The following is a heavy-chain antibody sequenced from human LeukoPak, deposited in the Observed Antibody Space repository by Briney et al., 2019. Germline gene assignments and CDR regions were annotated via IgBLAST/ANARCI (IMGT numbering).Heavy chain of an antibody. CDR3: ARRYDSSGLIIDY. CDR1: GYSFTTYW. J-gene: IGHJ4*02. D-gene: IGHD3-22*01. Sequence: GESLKISCKGSGYSFTTYWIGWVRQMPGKGLEWMGIIYPGDSDTKYSPSFQGHVTISADKSISTAYLQWSSLKASDTAMYYCARRYDSSGLIIDYWGQGTLVTVSS. CDR2: IYPGDSDT. V-gene: IGHV5-51*01.